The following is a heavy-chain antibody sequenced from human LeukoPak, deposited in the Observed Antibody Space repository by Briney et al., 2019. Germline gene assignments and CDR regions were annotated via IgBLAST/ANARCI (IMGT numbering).Heavy chain of an antibody. D-gene: IGHD4-17*01. Sequence: PSETLSLTCAVNGGSFRGYYWSWIRQPPGKGLEWIGEINHSGSTNYNPSLKSRVTISVDTSKNQFSLKLSSVTAADTAVYYCARVCDNGDYPQPSQPNWFDPWGQGTLVTVSA. V-gene: IGHV4-34*01. CDR2: INHSGST. J-gene: IGHJ5*02. CDR1: GGSFRGYY. CDR3: ARVCDNGDYPQPSQPNWFDP.